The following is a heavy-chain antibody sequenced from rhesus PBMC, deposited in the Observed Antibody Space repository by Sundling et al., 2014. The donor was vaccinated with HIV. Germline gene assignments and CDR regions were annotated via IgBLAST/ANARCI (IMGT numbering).Heavy chain of an antibody. Sequence: QVQLQESGPGLVKPSETLSLTCAVSGGSISDYYYWNWIRQSPGKGLEWIGNIYGNSASTYYNPSLKSRVAISKDTSKNQFFLKLSSVTAADTAVYYCASLMGIVPYWGQGVLVTVSS. V-gene: IGHV4S9*01. J-gene: IGHJ4*01. CDR3: ASLMGIVPY. CDR1: GGSISDYYY. CDR2: IYGNSAST. D-gene: IGHD1-44*02.